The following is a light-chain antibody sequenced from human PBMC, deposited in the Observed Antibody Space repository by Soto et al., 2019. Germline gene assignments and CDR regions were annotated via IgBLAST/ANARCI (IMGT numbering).Light chain of an antibody. CDR1: QSVSSW. CDR2: KAS. CDR3: QHYASFSGT. V-gene: IGKV1-5*03. Sequence: DIQMTQSPSTLSASVGDRVTITCRASQSVSSWVAWYHLKPGKAPKLLIYKASTLETGVPSRFSGSGSRTEFTLTISSLQPDDFATDYCQHYASFSGTFGQGTKVDI. J-gene: IGKJ1*01.